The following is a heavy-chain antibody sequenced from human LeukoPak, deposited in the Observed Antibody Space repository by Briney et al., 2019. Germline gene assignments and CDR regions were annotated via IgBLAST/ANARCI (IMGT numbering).Heavy chain of an antibody. CDR1: GFTLSSYE. D-gene: IGHD5-12*01. CDR3: AKGALGHPVATFDY. CDR2: IDYSGGST. Sequence: GGCLRLSCTASGFTLSSYEMSWIRQAPGKGLEWVSSIDYSGGSTYYADSVKGRFTISRDNSKNTLYLQMNSLRAEDTAVYYCAKGALGHPVATFDYWGQGTLVSVSS. J-gene: IGHJ4*02. V-gene: IGHV3-23*01.